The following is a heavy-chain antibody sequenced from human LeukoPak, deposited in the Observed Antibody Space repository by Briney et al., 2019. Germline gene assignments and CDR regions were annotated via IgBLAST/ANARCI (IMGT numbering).Heavy chain of an antibody. J-gene: IGHJ4*02. CDR1: GGSVSSRGYY. CDR3: ARTIGSGRKIYFDY. Sequence: SETLSLSCTVAGGSVSSRGYYWGWIRLPPGKGLEWIGTIYSDGSPYYNPSLKTRVTISVDTSKNQFSLKLSSVTDADTAVYYCARTIGSGRKIYFDYWGQGILVTVSS. CDR2: IYSDGSP. D-gene: IGHD6-19*01. V-gene: IGHV4-39*01.